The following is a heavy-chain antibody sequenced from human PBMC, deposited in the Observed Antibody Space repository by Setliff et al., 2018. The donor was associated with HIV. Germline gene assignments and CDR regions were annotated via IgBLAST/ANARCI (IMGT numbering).Heavy chain of an antibody. CDR3: VKATGSVLGTYYFDY. Sequence: GESLTISCEAAGFTFDDYAMHWVRQVPGKGLEWVSLVNWDGSRSFYADSVEGRSTISRDNTKNSLYLQMYGLKTEDAGMYFCVKATGSVLGTYYFDYWGRGTLVTVSS. D-gene: IGHD3-16*01. CDR1: GFTFDDYA. V-gene: IGHV3-43D*04. CDR2: VNWDGSRS. J-gene: IGHJ4*02.